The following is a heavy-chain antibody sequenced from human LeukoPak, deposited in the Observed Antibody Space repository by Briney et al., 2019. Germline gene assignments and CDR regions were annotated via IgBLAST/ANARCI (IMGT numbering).Heavy chain of an antibody. CDR1: GFTFSSYS. CDR3: ARILSTPHSSGWHYGMDV. CDR2: ISYSGTYI. J-gene: IGHJ6*02. D-gene: IGHD6-19*01. V-gene: IGHV3-21*01. Sequence: GGSLRLSCAASGFTFSSYSMNWVRQAPGKGLEWVSSISYSGTYIYYADSVKGRFSISRDNAKNSLYLQMNSLRAEDTAVYYCARILSTPHSSGWHYGMDVWGQGTTVTVSS.